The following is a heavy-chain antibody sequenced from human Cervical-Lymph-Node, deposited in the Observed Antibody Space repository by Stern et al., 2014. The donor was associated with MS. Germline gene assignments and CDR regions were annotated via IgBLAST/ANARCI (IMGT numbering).Heavy chain of an antibody. CDR1: GFRFTQYY. V-gene: IGHV1-46*01. CDR2: INPVDGTT. D-gene: IGHD5-12*01. Sequence: VQLVESGPDVKKPGASVPISCKTSGFRFTQYYLHWVRLTPGQGLPWMGFINPVDGTTTYAQNFKDRVVMTRDTSTSTVFIELSGLTSEDTAVYYCAKWLHGFAFDLWGPGTVITVSS. J-gene: IGHJ3*01. CDR3: AKWLHGFAFDL.